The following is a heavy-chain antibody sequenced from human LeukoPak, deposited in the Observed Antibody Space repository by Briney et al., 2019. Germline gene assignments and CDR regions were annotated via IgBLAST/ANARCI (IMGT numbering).Heavy chain of an antibody. CDR2: INHSGST. Sequence: PSETLSLTCAVYGGSFSGYYWSWIRQPPGKGLEWIGEINHSGSTNYNPSLKSRVTISVDTSKNQFSLKLSSVTAADTAVYYCARVGGYCSSTSCYRASFDYWGQGTLVTVSS. CDR3: ARVGGYCSSTSCYRASFDY. D-gene: IGHD2-2*02. V-gene: IGHV4-34*01. CDR1: GGSFSGYY. J-gene: IGHJ4*02.